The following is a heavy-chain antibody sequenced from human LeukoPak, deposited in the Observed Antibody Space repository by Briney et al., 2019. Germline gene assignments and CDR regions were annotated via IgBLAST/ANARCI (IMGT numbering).Heavy chain of an antibody. CDR3: ARQPGGTAAFDL. Sequence: SETLSLMCTVSGGSINSYYWSWIRQPPGKGLEWIAYIYYSGSTNYNPSLKSRVTISVDTSKNQFSLTLSSVTAADTAVYCARQPGGTAAFDLWGQGTPVTVSS. CDR2: IYYSGST. J-gene: IGHJ3*01. D-gene: IGHD1-1*01. CDR1: GGSINSYY. V-gene: IGHV4-59*08.